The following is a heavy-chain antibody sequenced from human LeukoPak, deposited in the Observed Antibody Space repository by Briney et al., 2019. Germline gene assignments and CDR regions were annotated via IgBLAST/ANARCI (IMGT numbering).Heavy chain of an antibody. Sequence: EASVKVSCTASGYTFTSYDINWVRQATGQGLEWMGWMNPNSGNTGYAQKFQGRVTMTRNNSISTAYMELSSLRSEDTAVYYCARGPIVGATPYYFDYWGQGTLVTVSS. V-gene: IGHV1-8*01. CDR3: ARGPIVGATPYYFDY. J-gene: IGHJ4*02. CDR1: GYTFTSYD. CDR2: MNPNSGNT. D-gene: IGHD1-26*01.